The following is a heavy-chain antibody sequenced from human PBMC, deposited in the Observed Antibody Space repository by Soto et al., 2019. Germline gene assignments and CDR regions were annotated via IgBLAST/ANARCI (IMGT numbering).Heavy chain of an antibody. CDR3: ATSSETRVYCDMYDAFDI. J-gene: IGHJ3*02. Sequence: EVQLLESGGGLVQPGGSLRLSCAAYGFTFSSYAMSWVRQAPGKGLEWVSAISGSGGSTYYADYVKGRFTICSDNSKNSLFLHMNTLRAEDPAVYYCATSSETRVYCDMYDAFDIWGQGTMLTVSS. CDR2: ISGSGGST. V-gene: IGHV3-23*01. CDR1: GFTFSSYA. D-gene: IGHD4-17*01.